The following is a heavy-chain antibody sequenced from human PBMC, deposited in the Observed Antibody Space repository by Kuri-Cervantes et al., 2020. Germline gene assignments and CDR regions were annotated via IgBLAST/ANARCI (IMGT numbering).Heavy chain of an antibody. CDR2: VSGSGSAT. D-gene: IGHD6-13*01. Sequence: GESLKISCAASGFIFSSYAMSWVRQAPGKGLEWVSTVSGSGSATYYADSVKGRFTISRDNSKNTLYLQMNSLRAEDTAVYYCARESSSPGKYYYYYGMDVWGQGTTVTVSS. J-gene: IGHJ6*02. CDR1: GFIFSSYA. V-gene: IGHV3-23*01. CDR3: ARESSSPGKYYYYYGMDV.